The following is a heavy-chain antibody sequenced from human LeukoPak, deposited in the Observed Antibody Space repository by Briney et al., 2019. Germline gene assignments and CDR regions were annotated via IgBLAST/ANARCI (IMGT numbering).Heavy chain of an antibody. CDR2: IIPIFGTA. CDR1: GGTFSSYA. D-gene: IGHD3-22*01. J-gene: IGHJ1*01. Sequence: SVKVSCMASGGTFSSYAISWVRQAPGQGLKWMGGIIPIFGTANYAQKFQGRVTITADESTSTAYMELSSLRSEDTAVYYCASPPITQVVTQYFQHWGQGTLVTVSS. V-gene: IGHV1-69*13. CDR3: ASPPITQVVTQYFQH.